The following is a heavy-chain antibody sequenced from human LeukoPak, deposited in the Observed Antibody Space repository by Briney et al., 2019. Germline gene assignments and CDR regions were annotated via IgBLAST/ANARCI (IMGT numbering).Heavy chain of an antibody. CDR2: IHYSGST. Sequence: SETLSLTCTVSGGSVSSRSYYWGWIRQPPGKGLEWIGSIHYSGSTYYNPSLKSRLTISVDTSKNQFSLKLSSVTAADTAVYYCARLYCSGGNCYGAFDIWGQRTMVTVSS. CDR3: ARLYCSGGNCYGAFDI. D-gene: IGHD2-15*01. CDR1: GGSVSSRSYY. J-gene: IGHJ3*02. V-gene: IGHV4-39*01.